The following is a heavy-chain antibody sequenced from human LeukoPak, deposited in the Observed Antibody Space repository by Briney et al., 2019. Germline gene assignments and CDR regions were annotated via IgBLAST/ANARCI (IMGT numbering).Heavy chain of an antibody. CDR1: GGSISSYY. Sequence: SETLSLTCTASGGSISSYYWSWIRQPPGKGLEWIGEINHSGSTNYNPSLKSRVTISVDTSKNQFSLKLSSVTAADTAVYYCARGQGPYCSSTSCYLGLRSYYYYGMDVWGQGTTVTVSS. V-gene: IGHV4-34*01. CDR2: INHSGST. D-gene: IGHD2-2*01. CDR3: ARGQGPYCSSTSCYLGLRSYYYYGMDV. J-gene: IGHJ6*02.